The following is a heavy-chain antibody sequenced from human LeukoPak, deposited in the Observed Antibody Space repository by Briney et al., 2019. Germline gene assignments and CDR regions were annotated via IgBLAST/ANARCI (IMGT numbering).Heavy chain of an antibody. J-gene: IGHJ4*02. CDR2: IYHSGST. CDR3: ARVASTERSIAAAGLLAFDY. CDR1: GGSISSSSYY. V-gene: IGHV4-39*07. Sequence: KPSETLSLTCTVSGGSISSSSYYWGWIRQPPGQGLEWLGRIYHSGSTNYNPSLKSRATISVDKSKNQFSLKLSSVTAADTAVYYCARVASTERSIAAAGLLAFDYWGQGTLVTVSS. D-gene: IGHD6-25*01.